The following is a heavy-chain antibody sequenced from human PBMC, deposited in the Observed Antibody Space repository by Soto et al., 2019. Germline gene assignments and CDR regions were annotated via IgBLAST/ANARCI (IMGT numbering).Heavy chain of an antibody. CDR3: AKSVYNWNDGFFDY. CDR2: ISYDGVNK. V-gene: IGHV3-30*18. Sequence: QVQLVESGGGVVQPGRSPRLSCAASGFTFSTYGMHWVRQAPGKGLEWVAVISYDGVNKYYADSVKGRFTISRDNSKNTLYLQMNSLIVEDTAVYYCAKSVYNWNDGFFDYWGQGTLVTVSS. J-gene: IGHJ4*02. CDR1: GFTFSTYG. D-gene: IGHD1-1*01.